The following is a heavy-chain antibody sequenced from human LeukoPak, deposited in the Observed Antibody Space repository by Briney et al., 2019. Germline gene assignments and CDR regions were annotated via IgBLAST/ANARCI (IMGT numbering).Heavy chain of an antibody. J-gene: IGHJ4*02. D-gene: IGHD6-13*01. CDR2: IYHSGST. Sequence: SETLSLTCTVSGDSISSYYWSWIRQPPGKGLEWIGYIYHSGSTNYNPSLKSRVTISADTSKDQFSLKLASVTAADTAVYYCATGYSSTRYYFDYWGQGTLVTVSS. CDR3: ATGYSSTRYYFDY. CDR1: GDSISSYY. V-gene: IGHV4-59*01.